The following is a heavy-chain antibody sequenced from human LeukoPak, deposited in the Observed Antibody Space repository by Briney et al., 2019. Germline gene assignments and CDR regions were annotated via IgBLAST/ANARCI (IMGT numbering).Heavy chain of an antibody. J-gene: IGHJ4*02. V-gene: IGHV4-34*01. D-gene: IGHD3-10*01. CDR2: INHSGST. CDR1: GGSPSGYF. Sequence: PSETLSLTCAVYGGSPSGYFWTWIRQPPGKGLEWIGEINHSGSTNYNPSLNSRVTISLDTSKNQVSLKLTSVTAADTAVYYCARAPLYYYDPGLDSWGQGTLVTVSS. CDR3: ARAPLYYYDPGLDS.